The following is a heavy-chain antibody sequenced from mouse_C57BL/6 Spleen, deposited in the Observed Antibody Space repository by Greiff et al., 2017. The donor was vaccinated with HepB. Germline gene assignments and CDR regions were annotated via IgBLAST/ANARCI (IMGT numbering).Heavy chain of an antibody. V-gene: IGHV1-53*01. CDR2: INPSNGGT. CDR3: ARWDYGVGAMDY. J-gene: IGHJ4*01. Sequence: QVQLQQPGTELVKPGASVKLSCKASGYTFTSYWMHWVKQRPGQGLEWIGNINPSNGGTNYNEKFKSKATLTVDKSSSTAYMQLSSLTSADSAVYYCARWDYGVGAMDYWGQGTSVTVSS. D-gene: IGHD2-4*01. CDR1: GYTFTSYW.